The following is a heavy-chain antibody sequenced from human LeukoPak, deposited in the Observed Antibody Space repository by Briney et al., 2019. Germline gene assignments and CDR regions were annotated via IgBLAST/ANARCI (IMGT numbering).Heavy chain of an antibody. CDR1: GFTFSSNY. D-gene: IGHD6-6*01. J-gene: IGHJ4*02. V-gene: IGHV3-53*01. Sequence: PGGSLRLSCAASGFTFSSNYMSWVRQAPGKGLEWVSVIYSGGSTYYADSVKGRFTISRDNAKNTVYLQMNSLRVEDTAVYYCTRDFKYSSDYWGQGTLVTVSS. CDR2: IYSGGST. CDR3: TRDFKYSSDY.